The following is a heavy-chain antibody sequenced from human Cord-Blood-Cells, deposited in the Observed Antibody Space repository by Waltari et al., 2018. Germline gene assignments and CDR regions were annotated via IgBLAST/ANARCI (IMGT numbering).Heavy chain of an antibody. CDR1: GYTFTSYA. CDR3: ARGYYGSGSHDAFDI. J-gene: IGHJ3*02. D-gene: IGHD3-10*01. V-gene: IGHV1-3*01. Sequence: QVQLVQSGAEVKKPGASVKVSCKASGYTFTSYAMHWVRQAPGQRLEWMGWINAGNGNTKYSQKFQGRVTITRDTSASTAYMELSSLRSEDTAVYYCARGYYGSGSHDAFDIWGQGTMVTVSS. CDR2: INAGNGNT.